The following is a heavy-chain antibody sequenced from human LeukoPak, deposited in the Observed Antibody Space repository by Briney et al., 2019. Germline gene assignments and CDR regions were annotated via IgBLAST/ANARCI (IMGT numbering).Heavy chain of an antibody. V-gene: IGHV1-8*01. CDR1: GYTFTSYD. D-gene: IGHD3-10*01. J-gene: IGHJ6*02. CDR2: MNPNSGNT. Sequence: GASVKVSCKASGYTFTSYDINWVRQATGQGLEWMGWMNPNSGNTGYAQKFQGRVTMTRNTSISTAYMELSSLRSEDTAVYYCAGGRFTITPYYYYYGMDVWGQGTTVTVSS. CDR3: AGGRFTITPYYYYYGMDV.